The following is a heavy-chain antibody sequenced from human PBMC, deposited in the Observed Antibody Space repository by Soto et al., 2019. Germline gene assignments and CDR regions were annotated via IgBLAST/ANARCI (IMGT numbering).Heavy chain of an antibody. Sequence: QVQLVQSGAEVKKPGASVKVSCKASGYTFTGYYMHWVRQAPGQGLEWMGWINPNSGGTNYAQKFQGWVTMTRDTSISTAYMELSRLRSDDTAVYYCARDPGIAARPRNGHAFDIWGQGTMVTVSS. CDR2: INPNSGGT. CDR1: GYTFTGYY. J-gene: IGHJ3*02. V-gene: IGHV1-2*04. D-gene: IGHD6-6*01. CDR3: ARDPGIAARPRNGHAFDI.